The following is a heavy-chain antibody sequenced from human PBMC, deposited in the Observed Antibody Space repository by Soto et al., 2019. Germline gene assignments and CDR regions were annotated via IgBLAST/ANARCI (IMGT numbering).Heavy chain of an antibody. CDR2: IKSRSDGGTP. CDR3: TTDTRRISVFGVPWDS. CDR1: GFTLSNAW. Sequence: GGSLRLSCAASGFTLSNAWMNWVRHTPGRGLEWVGRIKSRSDGGTPDYGAPVKGRFTISRDDSLNTVYLQMNSLTVEDTGVYYCTTDTRRISVFGVPWDSWGQGTLVTVSS. J-gene: IGHJ4*02. D-gene: IGHD3-3*01. V-gene: IGHV3-15*01.